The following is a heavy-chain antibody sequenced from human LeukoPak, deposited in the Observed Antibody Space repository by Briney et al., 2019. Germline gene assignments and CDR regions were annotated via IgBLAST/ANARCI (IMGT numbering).Heavy chain of an antibody. CDR3: ANLGLYQEADY. CDR1: GFTFSSYA. CDR2: ISGSGGST. D-gene: IGHD7-27*01. V-gene: IGHV3-23*01. J-gene: IGHJ4*02. Sequence: HAGGSLRLSCAASGFTFSSYAMSWVRQAPGKGLEWVSAISGSGGSTYYADSVKGRFTISRDNSKNTLSLQMHSLRAEDTAVYYCANLGLYQEADYWGQGTLVTVSS.